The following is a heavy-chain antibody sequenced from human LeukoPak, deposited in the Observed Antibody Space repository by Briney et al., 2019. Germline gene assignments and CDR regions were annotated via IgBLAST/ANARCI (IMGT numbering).Heavy chain of an antibody. CDR3: AILIKRIAAAGTDFDY. Sequence: SVKVSCKASGGTFSSYAISWVRQAPGQGLEWMGGIIPIFGTANYAQKFQGRVTITADGSTSTAYMELSSLRSEDTAVYYCAILIKRIAAAGTDFDYWGQGTLVTVSS. CDR1: GGTFSSYA. V-gene: IGHV1-69*13. J-gene: IGHJ4*02. D-gene: IGHD6-13*01. CDR2: IIPIFGTA.